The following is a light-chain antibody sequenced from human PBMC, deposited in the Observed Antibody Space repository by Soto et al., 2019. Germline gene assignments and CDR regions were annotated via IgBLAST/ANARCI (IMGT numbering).Light chain of an antibody. Sequence: DIQMTQSPSTLSSSFGDRVTITCRASQTINNWLAWYQQKPGKAPRLLIYDASSLESEVPSRFSGSGSGTEFSLTISEMQPEDFATYYCQQYHGFWFGQGTKV. CDR1: QTINNW. J-gene: IGKJ1*01. V-gene: IGKV1-5*01. CDR3: QQYHGFW. CDR2: DAS.